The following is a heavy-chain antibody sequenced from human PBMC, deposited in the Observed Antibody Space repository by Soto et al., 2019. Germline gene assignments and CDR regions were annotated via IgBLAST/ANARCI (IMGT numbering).Heavy chain of an antibody. CDR3: GGGARDFDS. CDR2: MWFDGSKK. CDR1: GFTFDTYV. D-gene: IGHD3-16*01. Sequence: QVQLVESGGGVVQPGRSLRLSCAASGFTFDTYVMHWVRQAPGKGLEWVALMWFDGSKKYYGDSVRGRFTISRDNSKNRLYLQRNGLRAEDTVVFYWGGGARDFDSGGQGTLVPFSP. V-gene: IGHV3-33*01. J-gene: IGHJ4*02.